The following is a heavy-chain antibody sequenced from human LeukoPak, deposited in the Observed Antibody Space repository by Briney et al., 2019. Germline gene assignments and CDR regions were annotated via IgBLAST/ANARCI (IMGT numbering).Heavy chain of an antibody. CDR2: IYTSGST. V-gene: IGHV4-61*02. CDR3: ASGYGGPRGDAFDI. Sequence: PSETLSLTCTVSGGSISSGSYYWSWIRQPAGKGLEWIGRIYTSGSTNYNPSLKSRVTISVDTSKNQFSLKLSSVTAADTAVYYCASGYGGPRGDAFDIWGQGTMVTVSS. D-gene: IGHD4-23*01. CDR1: GGSISSGSYY. J-gene: IGHJ3*02.